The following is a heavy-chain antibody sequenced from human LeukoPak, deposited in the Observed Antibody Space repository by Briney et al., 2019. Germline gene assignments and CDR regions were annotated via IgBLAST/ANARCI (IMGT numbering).Heavy chain of an antibody. D-gene: IGHD2-8*01. CDR3: ASSGPHCTNGVCYMYPYYYYYMDV. V-gene: IGHV4-4*02. J-gene: IGHJ6*03. Sequence: PSETLSLTCTVSGGSISSSNWWSWVRQPPGKGLEWIGEIYHSGSTNYNPSLKSRVTISVDKSKNQFSLKLSSVTAADTAVYYCASSGPHCTNGVCYMYPYYYYYMDVWGKGTTVTVSS. CDR2: IYHSGST. CDR1: GGSISSSNW.